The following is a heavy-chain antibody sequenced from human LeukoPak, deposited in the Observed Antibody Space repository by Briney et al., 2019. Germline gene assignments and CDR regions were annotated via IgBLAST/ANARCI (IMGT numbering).Heavy chain of an antibody. CDR3: AREAVTNSY. J-gene: IGHJ4*02. V-gene: IGHV3-21*01. D-gene: IGHD4-17*01. CDR2: ISSSSSYI. CDR1: GFTFSSYA. Sequence: GRSLRLSCAASGFTFSSYAMHWVRQAPGKGLEWVSSISSSSSYIYYADSVKGRFTISRDNAKNSLYLQMNSLRAEDTAVYYCAREAVTNSYWGQGTLVTVSS.